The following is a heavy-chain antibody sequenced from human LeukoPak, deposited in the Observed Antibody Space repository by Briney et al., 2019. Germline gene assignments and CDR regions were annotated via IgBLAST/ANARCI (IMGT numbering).Heavy chain of an antibody. CDR2: INHSGST. J-gene: IGHJ4*02. D-gene: IGHD3-10*01. CDR3: AREASGYFDY. Sequence: KPSETLSLTCAVYGGSFSGYYWSWIRQPPGKGLEWIGEINHSGSTNYNPSLKSRLTISVDTSKNQFSLKLSSVTAADTAVYYCAREASGYFDYWGQPTLVTVSS. CDR1: GGSFSGYY. V-gene: IGHV4-34*01.